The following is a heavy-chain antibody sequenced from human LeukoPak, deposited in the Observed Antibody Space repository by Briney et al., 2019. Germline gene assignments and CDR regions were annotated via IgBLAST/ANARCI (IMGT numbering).Heavy chain of an antibody. CDR1: GFTLSSYA. Sequence: PGGSLRLSCAASGFTLSSYAMSWVRQAPGKGLEWVSAISGDGRITHHADSVKGRFTISRDNSKNTLYLQMNSLRAEDTAIYYCATKGLVSAPSRYHFDYWGQGTLVTVSS. CDR3: ATKGLVSAPSRYHFDY. J-gene: IGHJ4*02. CDR2: ISGDGRIT. V-gene: IGHV3-23*01. D-gene: IGHD2-2*01.